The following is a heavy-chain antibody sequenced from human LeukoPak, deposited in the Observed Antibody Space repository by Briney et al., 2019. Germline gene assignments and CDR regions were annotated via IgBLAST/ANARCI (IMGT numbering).Heavy chain of an antibody. J-gene: IGHJ3*02. CDR3: ARDVSHGLDI. Sequence: GASVKVSCRASGYTFTKNGISWVRQAPGQGLEWMGWISTYKGSANYAQKLQGRVTLTTDTSTSTAYMELRSLRSDDTAVYYCARDVSHGLDIWGQGTVVTVSS. V-gene: IGHV1-18*01. CDR2: ISTYKGSA. CDR1: GYTFTKNG. D-gene: IGHD2-8*01.